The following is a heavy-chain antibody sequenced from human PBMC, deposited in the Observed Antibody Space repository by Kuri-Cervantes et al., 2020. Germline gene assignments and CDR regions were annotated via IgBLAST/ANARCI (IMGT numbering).Heavy chain of an antibody. CDR2: IYYSGST. CDR3: ARGPWLTTVTTGFDY. V-gene: IGHV4-59*12. Sequence: SETLSLTCTVSGGSISSYYWSWIRQPPGKGLEWIGYIYYSGSTNYNPSLKSRVTISVDTSKNQFSLKLSSVTAADTAVYYCARGPWLTTVTTGFDYWGQGTLVTVSS. CDR1: GGSISSYY. J-gene: IGHJ4*02. D-gene: IGHD4-17*01.